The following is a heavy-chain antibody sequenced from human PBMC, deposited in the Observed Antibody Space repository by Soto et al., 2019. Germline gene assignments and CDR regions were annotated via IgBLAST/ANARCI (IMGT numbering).Heavy chain of an antibody. V-gene: IGHV1-3*01. CDR3: ARGSNDIDY. Sequence: ASVKVSCKASEYRFTSQTIHWVRQAPGQRPEWMGWIIAGSGNTKYSQTFQGRLTITRDTSASTVYMDLNSLRSDDTAVYYCARGSNDIDYWGQGTLVTVSS. J-gene: IGHJ4*02. CDR1: EYRFTSQT. CDR2: IIAGSGNT. D-gene: IGHD1-1*01.